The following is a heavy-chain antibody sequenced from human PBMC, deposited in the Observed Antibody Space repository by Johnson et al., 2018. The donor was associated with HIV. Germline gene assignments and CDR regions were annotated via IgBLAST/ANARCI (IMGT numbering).Heavy chain of an antibody. V-gene: IGHV3-66*01. Sequence: EVQLLESGGGLVKPGGSLRLSCAASGFTFDDYGMSWVRQAPGKGLEWVSVIYSGGSTYYADSVKGRFTISRDNSKNSLYLQMNSLRAEDTAVYYCARDPGFDDAFDIWGQGTMVTVSS. CDR3: ARDPGFDDAFDI. CDR1: GFTFDDYG. CDR2: IYSGGST. J-gene: IGHJ3*02.